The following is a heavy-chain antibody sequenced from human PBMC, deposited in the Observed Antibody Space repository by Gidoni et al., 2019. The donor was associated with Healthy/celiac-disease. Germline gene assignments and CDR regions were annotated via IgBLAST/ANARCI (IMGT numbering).Heavy chain of an antibody. D-gene: IGHD6-19*01. CDR3: AWQWLVRGRSFDY. J-gene: IGHJ4*02. CDR1: GFTFSSYA. Sequence: EVQLLESGGVLVQPGGSLSLSCAASGFTFSSYAMSWVRQAPGKGLGWVSASRGRGGSTYYADSVKGRFTISRDNSKNTLYLQMNSLRAEDTAVYYCAWQWLVRGRSFDYWGQGTLVTVSS. V-gene: IGHV3-23*01. CDR2: SRGRGGST.